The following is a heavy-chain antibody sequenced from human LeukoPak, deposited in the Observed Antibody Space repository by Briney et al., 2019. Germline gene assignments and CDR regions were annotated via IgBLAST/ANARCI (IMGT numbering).Heavy chain of an antibody. CDR1: GGSISSYY. J-gene: IGHJ4*02. D-gene: IGHD2-2*01. Sequence: SETLSFTCTVSGGSISSYYRSWIRQPPGKGLEWIGYIYYSGSTNYNPSLKSRVTMSVHTSKNQFSLKLSSVTAADTAVYCCARDSGFLCLDCWGQGTLVTVSS. V-gene: IGHV4-59*01. CDR2: IYYSGST. CDR3: ARDSGFLCLDC.